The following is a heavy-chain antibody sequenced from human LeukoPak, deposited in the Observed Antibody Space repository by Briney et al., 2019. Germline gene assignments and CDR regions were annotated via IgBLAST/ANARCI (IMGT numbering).Heavy chain of an antibody. Sequence: GGSLRLSCAASGFTFDDYGMSWVRQAPGKGLECVSGINWNGGSTGYADSVKGRFTISRDNAKNSLYLQMNSLRAEDTALYYCARDGIGLHRAGAFDIWGQGTMVTVSS. D-gene: IGHD2/OR15-2a*01. J-gene: IGHJ3*02. V-gene: IGHV3-20*04. CDR2: INWNGGST. CDR1: GFTFDDYG. CDR3: ARDGIGLHRAGAFDI.